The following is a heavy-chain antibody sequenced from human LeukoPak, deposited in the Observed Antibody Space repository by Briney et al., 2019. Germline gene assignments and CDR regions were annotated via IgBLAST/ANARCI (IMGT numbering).Heavy chain of an antibody. CDR2: IYYSGST. CDR3: ARDGSGYDCVYYYGMDV. CDR1: GGSISSYY. D-gene: IGHD5-12*01. J-gene: IGHJ6*02. Sequence: SETLSLTSTVSGGSISSYYWSWIRQPPGKGLEWIGYIYYSGSTNYNPSLKSRVTISVDTSKNQFSLKLSSVTAADTAVYYCARDGSGYDCVYYYGMDVWGQGTTVTVSS. V-gene: IGHV4-59*01.